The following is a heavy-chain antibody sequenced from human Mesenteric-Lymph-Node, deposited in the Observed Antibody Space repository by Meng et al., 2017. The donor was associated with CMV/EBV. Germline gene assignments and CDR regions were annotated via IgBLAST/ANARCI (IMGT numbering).Heavy chain of an antibody. CDR3: ARYYGGNFDY. CDR1: GFTFSSYS. CDR2: ISSSSSYI. Sequence: GESLKISCAASGFTFSSYSMNWVRQAPGKGLEWVSSISSSSSYIYYADSVKGRFTISRDNAKNSLYLQMNSLRAEDTAVYYCARYYGGNFDYWGQGTLVTVSS. J-gene: IGHJ4*02. D-gene: IGHD4-23*01. V-gene: IGHV3-21*01.